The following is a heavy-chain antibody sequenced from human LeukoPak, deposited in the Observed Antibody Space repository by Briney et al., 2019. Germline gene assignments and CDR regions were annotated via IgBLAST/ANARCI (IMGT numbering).Heavy chain of an antibody. D-gene: IGHD3-10*01. J-gene: IGHJ4*02. V-gene: IGHV3-23*01. CDR1: GFTFSSYA. Sequence: AGSLRLSCAASGFTFSSYAMSWVRQAPGKGLEWVSAISASGDATYYADSVKGRFTISRDSSKNMLYLQMNSLRAEDTAIYYCAKHYYGSGSSSYYFDYWGQGTLVTVSS. CDR2: ISASGDAT. CDR3: AKHYYGSGSSSYYFDY.